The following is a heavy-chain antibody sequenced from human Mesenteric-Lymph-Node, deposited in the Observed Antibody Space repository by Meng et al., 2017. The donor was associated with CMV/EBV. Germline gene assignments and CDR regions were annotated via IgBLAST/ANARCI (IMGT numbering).Heavy chain of an antibody. J-gene: IGHJ4*02. CDR1: GGSFSSGSYY. D-gene: IGHD2-8*01. CDR2: IYYSGST. Sequence: SETLSLTCTVSGGSFSSGSYYWSWIRQPPGKGLEWIGYIYYSGSTNYNPSLKSRVTISVDTSKNQFSLKLSSVTAADTAVHYCARGRHCTNGVCYLDFDYWGQGTLVTVSS. CDR3: ARGRHCTNGVCYLDFDY. V-gene: IGHV4-61*01.